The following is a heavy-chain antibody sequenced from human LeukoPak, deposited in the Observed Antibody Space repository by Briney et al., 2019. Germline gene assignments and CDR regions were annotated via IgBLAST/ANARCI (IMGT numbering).Heavy chain of an antibody. CDR1: GFTFSSYT. CDR2: ITTSGGNT. CDR3: AKDGGLWVSAHWGDS. D-gene: IGHD7-27*01. J-gene: IGHJ4*02. V-gene: IGHV3-23*01. Sequence: GGSLRLSCAASGFTFSSYTMSWVRQAPGKGLEWVSTITTSGGNTYYADSVKGRFTVSRDNSKNTLFLQMNSLRAEDTAVYYCAKDGGLWVSAHWGDSWGRGTLVTVSS.